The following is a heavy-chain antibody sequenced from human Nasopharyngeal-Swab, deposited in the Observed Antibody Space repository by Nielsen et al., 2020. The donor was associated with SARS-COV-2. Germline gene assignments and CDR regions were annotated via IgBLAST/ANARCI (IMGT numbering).Heavy chain of an antibody. CDR2: ISYDGSNK. CDR1: GFTFSNYW. CDR3: ARDLGGYYGD. Sequence: GESLKISCAASGFTFSNYWMSWVRQAPGKGLEWVAVISYDGSNKYYADSVKGRFTISRDNSKNTLYLQMNSLRAEDTAVYYCARDLGGYYGDWGQGTLVTVSS. D-gene: IGHD3-22*01. J-gene: IGHJ4*02. V-gene: IGHV3-30-3*01.